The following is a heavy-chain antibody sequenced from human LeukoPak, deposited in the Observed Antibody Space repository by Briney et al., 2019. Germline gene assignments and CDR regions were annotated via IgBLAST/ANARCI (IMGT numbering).Heavy chain of an antibody. J-gene: IGHJ4*02. CDR1: GYTFTSYD. CDR3: ARGDPDPFVD. CDR2: MNPNSRNT. V-gene: IGHV1-8*01. Sequence: GASVKVSCKASGYTFTSYDINWLRQATGQGLEWMGWMNPNSRNTGYAQKFQGRVTMTRDTSVSTAYMELSSLRSEDTAVYYCARGDPDPFVDWGQGTLVTVSS. D-gene: IGHD6-6*01.